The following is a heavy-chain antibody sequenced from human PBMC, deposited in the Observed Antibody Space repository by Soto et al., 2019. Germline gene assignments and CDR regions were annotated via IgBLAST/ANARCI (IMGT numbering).Heavy chain of an antibody. CDR1: GFTFSSSA. Sequence: EVQLLESGGGLVQPGGSLRLSCAASGFTFSSSALSWVRQAPGKGLEWVPVISGSGDSTYYADSVRGRFTISRDNSKNTLYLQMNSLRAEDTAVYYCAKDRDGAAAGPTKFYGMDVWGQGTTVTVSS. D-gene: IGHD6-13*01. V-gene: IGHV3-23*01. J-gene: IGHJ6*02. CDR3: AKDRDGAAAGPTKFYGMDV. CDR2: ISGSGDST.